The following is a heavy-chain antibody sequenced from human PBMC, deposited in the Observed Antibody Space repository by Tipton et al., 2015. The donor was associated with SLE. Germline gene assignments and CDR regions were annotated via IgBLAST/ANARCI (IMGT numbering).Heavy chain of an antibody. Sequence: TLSLTCTVSGGSISSYYWSWIRQPPGKGLEWIGYIYYSGSTNYNPSLKSRVTISVDTSKNQFSLKLSSVTAADTAVYYCARTSRGCLDYWGQGTLVTVSS. CDR3: ARTSRGCLDY. CDR1: GGSISSYY. D-gene: IGHD3-10*01. CDR2: IYYSGST. J-gene: IGHJ4*02. V-gene: IGHV4-59*08.